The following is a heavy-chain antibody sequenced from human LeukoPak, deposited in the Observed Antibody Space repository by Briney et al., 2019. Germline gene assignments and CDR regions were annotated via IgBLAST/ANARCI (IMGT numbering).Heavy chain of an antibody. CDR1: GGSISSSSYY. Sequence: SETLSLTCTVSGGSISSSSYYWGWIRQPPGKGLEWIGSICYSGSTYYNPSLKSRVTISVDTSKNQFSLKLSSVTAADTAVYYCARVQGSYGSGSRLEYYFDYWGQGTLVTVSS. CDR2: ICYSGST. J-gene: IGHJ4*02. D-gene: IGHD3-10*01. V-gene: IGHV4-39*07. CDR3: ARVQGSYGSGSRLEYYFDY.